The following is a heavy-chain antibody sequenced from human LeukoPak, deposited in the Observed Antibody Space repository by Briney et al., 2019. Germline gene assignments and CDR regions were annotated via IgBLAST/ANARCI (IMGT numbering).Heavy chain of an antibody. CDR3: ARDWGNWDFDY. J-gene: IGHJ4*02. D-gene: IGHD1-1*01. CDR2: ISSSSSYI. CDR1: GFTFSSYS. V-gene: IGHV3-21*01. Sequence: PGGSLRLSCAASGFTFSSYSMKWVRQAPGKGLEWVSSISSSSSYIYYADSVKGRFTTSRDNAKNSLYLQMNSLRAEDTAVYYCARDWGNWDFDYWGQGTLVIVSS.